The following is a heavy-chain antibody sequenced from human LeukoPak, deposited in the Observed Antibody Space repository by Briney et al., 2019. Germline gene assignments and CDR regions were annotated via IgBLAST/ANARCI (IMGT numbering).Heavy chain of an antibody. V-gene: IGHV3-7*01. J-gene: IGHJ4*02. Sequence: GGSLRLSCAASGFASNTYWMNWVRQAPGKGLEWVANINQDGSEKYYVDSVKGRFTISRDNAKNSLYLQMNSLRAEDTAVYYCAKYAYYYDSSGYSAPRDYWGQGTLVTVSS. D-gene: IGHD3-22*01. CDR3: AKYAYYYDSSGYSAPRDY. CDR2: INQDGSEK. CDR1: GFASNTYW.